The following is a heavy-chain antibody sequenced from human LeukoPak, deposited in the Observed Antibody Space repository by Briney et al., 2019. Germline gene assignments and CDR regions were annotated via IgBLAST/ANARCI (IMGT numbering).Heavy chain of an antibody. Sequence: GGSLRLSCATSGFTFSSSAVSWVRQAPGKGLAWVSTISGSGGGTYYADSVKGRFTISRDNSNNTLYLQMNSLRAEDTAVFYCAKLFYSSGMYHFDYWGQGTLVTVSS. CDR2: ISGSGGGT. CDR1: GFTFSSSA. D-gene: IGHD3-10*01. J-gene: IGHJ4*02. CDR3: AKLFYSSGMYHFDY. V-gene: IGHV3-23*01.